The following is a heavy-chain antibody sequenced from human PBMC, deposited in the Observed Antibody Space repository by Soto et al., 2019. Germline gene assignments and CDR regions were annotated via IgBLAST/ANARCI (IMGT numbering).Heavy chain of an antibody. Sequence: GGSLRLSCAASGFSFSNFAMSWVRQAPGAGLEWVSSISGSGDKTYYLDSVKGRFTISRDNSKNTLYLHMNSLGAEDTAVYFCAKDYASTWYWYFDPWGQGTLVTVSS. CDR3: AKDYASTWYWYFDP. D-gene: IGHD6-13*01. CDR2: ISGSGDKT. V-gene: IGHV3-23*01. J-gene: IGHJ5*02. CDR1: GFSFSNFA.